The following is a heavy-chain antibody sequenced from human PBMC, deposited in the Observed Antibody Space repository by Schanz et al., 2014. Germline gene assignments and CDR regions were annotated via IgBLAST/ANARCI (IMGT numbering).Heavy chain of an antibody. D-gene: IGHD3-9*01. CDR3: AKAEYDILTDSYSRLDL. CDR2: ISVYTGNT. CDR1: GYIFINSG. Sequence: QIQLVQSGPEVKKPGATVKVSCKASGYIFINSGISWVRQAPGQGLEWVGWISVYTGNTKYGQKVQGRVTMTADTSTNTAYMELRSLRSDDTAVYYCAKAEYDILTDSYSRLDLWGQGTLVTVSS. V-gene: IGHV1-18*01. J-gene: IGHJ5*02.